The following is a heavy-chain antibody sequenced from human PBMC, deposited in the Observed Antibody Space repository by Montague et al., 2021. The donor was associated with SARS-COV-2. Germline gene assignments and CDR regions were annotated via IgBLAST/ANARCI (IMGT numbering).Heavy chain of an antibody. V-gene: IGHV4-31*03. CDR3: ARWFGYYGSGDYFDY. J-gene: IGHJ4*02. CDR2: LYYSGST. CDR1: GGSISSGGYY. Sequence: TLSLTCTVSGGSISSGGYYWSWIRQHPEKGLEWIGYLYYSGSTYYNPSLKSRVTISVDTSKNQFSLKLSSVTAADTAVYYCARWFGYYGSGDYFDYWGQGTLVTVSS. D-gene: IGHD3-10*01.